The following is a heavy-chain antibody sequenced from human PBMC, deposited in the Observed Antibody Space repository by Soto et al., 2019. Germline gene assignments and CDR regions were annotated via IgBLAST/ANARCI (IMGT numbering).Heavy chain of an antibody. V-gene: IGHV3-15*01. D-gene: IGHD3-22*01. CDR1: GFTFSNAW. CDR2: IKSKTDGGTT. Sequence: GGSLRLSCAASGFTFSNAWMSWVRQAPGKGLEWVGRIKSKTDGGTTDYAAPVKGRFTISRDDSKNTLYLQMNSLKTEDTAVYYCITDPGSPHYYDSSEDYWGQGTLVTVSS. J-gene: IGHJ4*02. CDR3: ITDPGSPHYYDSSEDY.